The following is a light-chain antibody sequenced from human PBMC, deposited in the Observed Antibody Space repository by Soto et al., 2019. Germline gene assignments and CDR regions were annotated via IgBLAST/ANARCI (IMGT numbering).Light chain of an antibody. CDR2: AAS. CDR3: QQYYSYPVT. V-gene: IGKV1-8*01. CDR1: QGISSY. Sequence: AIRMTQSPSSFSASTGDRVTITCRASQGISSYLAWYQQKPGKAPKLLIYAASTLQSGVPSRFSGSGSGTDFTLTISCLQSEXFATYYCQQYYSYPVTFGGGTKVDIK. J-gene: IGKJ4*01.